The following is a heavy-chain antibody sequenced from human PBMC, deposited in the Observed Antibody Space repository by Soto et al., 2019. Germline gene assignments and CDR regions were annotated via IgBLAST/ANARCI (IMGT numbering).Heavy chain of an antibody. V-gene: IGHV6-1*01. D-gene: IGHD1-1*01. CDR2: TYYRSKWYN. CDR3: ARDKGTGTVGGDAFDI. J-gene: IGHJ3*02. CDR1: GDSVSSNSAA. Sequence: QSQTLSLTCAISGDSVSSNSAAWNWIRQSPSRGLEWLGRTYYRSKWYNDYAVSVKSRITINPDTSKNQFSLQLNSVTPEDTAVYYCARDKGTGTVGGDAFDIWGQGKMVTVSS.